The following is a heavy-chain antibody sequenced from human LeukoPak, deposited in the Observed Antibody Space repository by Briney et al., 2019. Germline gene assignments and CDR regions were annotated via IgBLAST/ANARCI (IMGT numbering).Heavy chain of an antibody. D-gene: IGHD1-26*01. CDR3: AKKLYSGSNPVDY. J-gene: IGHJ4*02. Sequence: GGSLRLSCAASGFTFSSYSMTWVRQAPGKGLEWVSVISAGGTSTIYADSVKGRFTISRDNSKDTLYLQMNSLRAEDTAVYYCAKKLYSGSNPVDYWGQGTLVTVSS. CDR1: GFTFSSYS. CDR2: ISAGGTST. V-gene: IGHV3-23*01.